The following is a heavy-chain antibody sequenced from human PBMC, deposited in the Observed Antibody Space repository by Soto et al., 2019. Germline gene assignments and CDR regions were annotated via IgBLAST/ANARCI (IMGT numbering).Heavy chain of an antibody. D-gene: IGHD2-2*01. CDR1: GYTFTNYA. V-gene: IGHV1-3*01. Sequence: ASVTVSCKASGYTFTNYAVHWVRQAPGQRLEWMGWINAGNGNTRFSQNLQGRVTITRDISARTVYMELSSLRSEDTAVYYCARGHLAVVPVASWFYYMDVWGKGTTVTV. CDR3: ARGHLAVVPVASWFYYMDV. CDR2: INAGNGNT. J-gene: IGHJ6*03.